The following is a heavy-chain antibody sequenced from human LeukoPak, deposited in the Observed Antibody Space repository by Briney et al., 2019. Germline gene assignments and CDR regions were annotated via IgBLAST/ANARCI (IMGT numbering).Heavy chain of an antibody. D-gene: IGHD2-15*01. Sequence: ASVKVSCKASGGTFSSYAISWVRQAPGQGLEWMGGIIPISGTTNYAQKFQGRVTITADKSTSTAYMELSSLRSEDTAVYYCATLCCGSYYMDVWGKGTTVTVSS. CDR2: IIPISGTT. CDR3: ATLCCGSYYMDV. CDR1: GGTFSSYA. V-gene: IGHV1-69*06. J-gene: IGHJ6*03.